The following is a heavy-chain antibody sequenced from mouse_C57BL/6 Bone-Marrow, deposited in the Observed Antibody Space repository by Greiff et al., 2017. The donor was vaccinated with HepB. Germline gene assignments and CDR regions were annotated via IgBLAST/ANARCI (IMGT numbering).Heavy chain of an antibody. CDR1: GYAFTNYL. CDR2: INPGSGGT. Sequence: VKLMESGAELVRPGTSVKVSCKASGYAFTNYLIEWVKQRPGQGLEWIGVINPGSGGTNYNEKFKGKATLTADKSSSTAYMQLSSLTSEDSAVYFCARSLDYYGSLYYFDYWGQGTTLTVSS. V-gene: IGHV1-54*01. CDR3: ARSLDYYGSLYYFDY. D-gene: IGHD1-1*01. J-gene: IGHJ2*01.